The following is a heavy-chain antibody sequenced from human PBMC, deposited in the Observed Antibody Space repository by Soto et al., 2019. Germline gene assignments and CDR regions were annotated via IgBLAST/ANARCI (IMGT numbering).Heavy chain of an antibody. J-gene: IGHJ3*02. Sequence: QVQLVESGGGLVKPGGSLRLSCAASGFTFSDYYMSWIRQAPGKGLAWVSYISSRGSTIYYADSVKGRFTISRDNAKNSLYLQMNSLSAEYTAVYYCARDCSGGSCYSSGAFDIWGQGTMVTVSS. D-gene: IGHD2-15*01. V-gene: IGHV3-11*01. CDR2: ISSRGSTI. CDR3: ARDCSGGSCYSSGAFDI. CDR1: GFTFSDYY.